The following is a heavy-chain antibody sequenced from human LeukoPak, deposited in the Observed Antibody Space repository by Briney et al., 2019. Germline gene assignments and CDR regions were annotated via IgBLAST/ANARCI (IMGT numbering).Heavy chain of an antibody. V-gene: IGHV3-11*01. J-gene: IGHJ4*02. D-gene: IGHD3-9*01. Sequence: GGSLRLSCVASGFTFSDYYMSWIRQAPGKGLEWVSYISSSGSARYYTDSVKGRFTISRDNAKNSLYLQMNSLRAEDTAVYYCAREGSSLTGVHYWGQGTLVTVSS. CDR3: AREGSSLTGVHY. CDR2: ISSSGSAR. CDR1: GFTFSDYY.